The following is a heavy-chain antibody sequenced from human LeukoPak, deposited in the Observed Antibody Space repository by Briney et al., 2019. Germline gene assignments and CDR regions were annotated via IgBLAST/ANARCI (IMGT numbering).Heavy chain of an antibody. Sequence: GGSRRLSCAASGFTFSNYAMSWVRQAPGKGLEWVSAIGGSGSSTYYADSVKGRFTISRDNSKNTPCLQMNSLRAEDTAVYYCATGSGSWGQGTRVTVSS. J-gene: IGHJ4*02. CDR2: IGGSGSST. CDR3: ATGSGS. CDR1: GFTFSNYA. D-gene: IGHD2-15*01. V-gene: IGHV3-23*01.